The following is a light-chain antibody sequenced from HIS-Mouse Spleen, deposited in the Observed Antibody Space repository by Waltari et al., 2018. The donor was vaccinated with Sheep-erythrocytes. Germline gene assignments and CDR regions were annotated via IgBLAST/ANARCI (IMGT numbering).Light chain of an antibody. CDR2: SNN. CDR3: AAWDDSLNGPV. J-gene: IGLJ3*02. V-gene: IGLV1-44*01. CDR1: CSNTGCHT. Sequence: QSVLTQPPSASGTAGQRVTISCSGSCSNTGCHTLNWYQQLPGTAPKLLIYSNNQRPSGVPDRFSGSKSGTSASLAISGLQSEDEADYYCAAWDDSLNGPVFGGGTKLTVL.